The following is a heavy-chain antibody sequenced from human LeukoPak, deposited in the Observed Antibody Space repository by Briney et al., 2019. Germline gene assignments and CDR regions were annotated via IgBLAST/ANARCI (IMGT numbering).Heavy chain of an antibody. CDR2: ISSSGSTI. V-gene: IGHV3-11*04. J-gene: IGHJ6*03. Sequence: GGSLRLSCAASGFTFSDYYMSWIRQAPGKGLEWVSYISSSGSTIYYSDSVNGRFTISRDNAKNSLYLQMNSLRAEDTAVYYCARVGTMIVDEVIPGFEGYYYMDVWGKGTTVTVSS. CDR3: ARVGTMIVDEVIPGFEGYYYMDV. D-gene: IGHD3-22*01. CDR1: GFTFSDYY.